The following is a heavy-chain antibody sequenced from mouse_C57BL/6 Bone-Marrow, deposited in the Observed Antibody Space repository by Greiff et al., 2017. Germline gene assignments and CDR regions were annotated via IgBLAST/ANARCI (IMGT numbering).Heavy chain of an antibody. CDR2: LWWVDDK. Sequence: QVTLKESGPGILQPSQTLSLTCSFSGFSLSTFGMGVGWIRQPSGKGLEWLAHLWWVDDKYYNPALKSRLTISKDTSKNQVFLKIADVDTADTATYYCARISHYYGSSYPNWYCDVWGTGTTVTVAS. V-gene: IGHV8-8*01. CDR1: GFSLSTFGMG. D-gene: IGHD1-1*01. J-gene: IGHJ1*03. CDR3: ARISHYYGSSYPNWYCDV.